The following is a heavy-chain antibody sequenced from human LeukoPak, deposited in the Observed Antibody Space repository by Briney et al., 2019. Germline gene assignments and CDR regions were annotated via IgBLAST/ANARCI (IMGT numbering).Heavy chain of an antibody. CDR1: GDTLTALS. D-gene: IGHD2-2*01. CDR3: TTGKIYCSTTSCSDDY. CDR2: FHPEDGET. V-gene: IGHV1-24*01. J-gene: IGHJ4*02. Sequence: GASVKVSRMVSGDTLTALSMHWVRQAPGKGLEWMGGFHPEDGETIYAQKFQGRVTMTEDTSTNAAYMELSSLRSDDTAVYYCTTGKIYCSTTSCSDDYWGQGTLVTVSS.